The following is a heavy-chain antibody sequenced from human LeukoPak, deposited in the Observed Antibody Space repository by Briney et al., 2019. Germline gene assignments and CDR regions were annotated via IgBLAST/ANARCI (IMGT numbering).Heavy chain of an antibody. V-gene: IGHV3-21*01. D-gene: IGHD3-10*01. CDR2: ISSSSSYI. CDR3: ARVDYYYGSEMKG. J-gene: IGHJ4*02. Sequence: KTGGSLRLSCEVSGFTFSTYSMNWVRQAPGKGLEWVSSISSSSSYIYYADSVKGRFTISRDNAKNSLYLQMNSLRAEDTAVYYCARVDYYYGSEMKGWGQGTLVTVSS. CDR1: GFTFSTYS.